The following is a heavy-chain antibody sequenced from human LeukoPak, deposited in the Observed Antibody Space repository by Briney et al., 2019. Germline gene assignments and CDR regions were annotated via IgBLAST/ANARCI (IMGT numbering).Heavy chain of an antibody. Sequence: GASLKVSCKASGYIFSGYYIHWVRQAPGQGLQWMGWINPDSGVTNYEEKFQGRVTMTRDTSISTAYMELSILRSDDTAVYYCARESLSGTTTIWFGPWGQGTLVRVSS. CDR3: ARESLSGTTTIWFGP. J-gene: IGHJ5*02. D-gene: IGHD1-20*01. V-gene: IGHV1-2*02. CDR2: INPDSGVT. CDR1: GYIFSGYY.